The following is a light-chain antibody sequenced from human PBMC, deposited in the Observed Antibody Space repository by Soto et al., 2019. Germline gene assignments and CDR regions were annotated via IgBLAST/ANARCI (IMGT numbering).Light chain of an antibody. V-gene: IGLV2-14*03. CDR3: SSFTTSGSPYV. CDR2: DVS. Sequence: QSALSQPASVSGSPGQSITISCTGTSSDVGGYNYVSWYQHQPGKAPKLMIYDVSDRPSGVSNRFSGSKSGNTASLTISGLQAEDEADYYCSSFTTSGSPYVFGTGTKLTVL. CDR1: SSDVGGYNY. J-gene: IGLJ1*01.